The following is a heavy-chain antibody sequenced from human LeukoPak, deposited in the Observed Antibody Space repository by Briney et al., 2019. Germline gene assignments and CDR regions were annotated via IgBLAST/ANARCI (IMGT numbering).Heavy chain of an antibody. V-gene: IGHV1-69*04. CDR3: ARVREMATDHDAFDI. CDR2: IIPILGIA. CDR1: GGTFSSYA. Sequence: ASVKVSCKASGGTFSSYAISWVRQAPGQGLEWMGRIIPILGIANYAQKFQGRVTITADKSTSTAYMELSSLRSEDTAVYYCARVREMATDHDAFDIWGQGTMVTVP. D-gene: IGHD5-24*01. J-gene: IGHJ3*02.